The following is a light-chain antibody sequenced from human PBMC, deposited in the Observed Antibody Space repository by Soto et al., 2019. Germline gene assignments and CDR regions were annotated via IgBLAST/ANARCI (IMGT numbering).Light chain of an antibody. CDR1: SSNIGAGYD. Sequence: QSVLTQPPSVSGAPGQRVTISCTGSSSNIGAGYDVHWYQQLPGTAPKLLIYGNSNRPSGVPDRFSGSKSGTSASLAITGLQAEDEADYYCQSYDSNLSVVFDGGTTLNVL. J-gene: IGLJ2*01. CDR3: QSYDSNLSVV. V-gene: IGLV1-40*01. CDR2: GNS.